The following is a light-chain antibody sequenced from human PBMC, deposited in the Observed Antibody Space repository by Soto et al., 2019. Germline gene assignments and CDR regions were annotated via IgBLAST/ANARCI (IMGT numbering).Light chain of an antibody. CDR1: QDIDKF. Sequence: DIQMTQSPSSLSASVGDRVTITCQASQDIDKFLNWYQQKPGKPPKLLIDDASNLATGVPSRFSGRGSGTDFTFTISSLQPEDVATYYCQQYERYNPSFGGGTKLEI. CDR3: QQYERYNPS. CDR2: DAS. J-gene: IGKJ4*01. V-gene: IGKV1-33*01.